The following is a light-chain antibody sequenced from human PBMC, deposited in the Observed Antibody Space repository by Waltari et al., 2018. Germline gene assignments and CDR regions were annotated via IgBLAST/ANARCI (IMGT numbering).Light chain of an antibody. CDR2: DAS. CDR3: QHRSKSST. Sequence: EIVLKQSPATLSLSPGDRATLSCRATQSISSYLAWYQQKPGQPPRLLIYDASTRATGIPARFIGSGSVTDFTLTINSLEPEDFAIYYCQHRSKSSTFGPGTRVDMK. V-gene: IGKV3-11*01. CDR1: QSISSY. J-gene: IGKJ3*01.